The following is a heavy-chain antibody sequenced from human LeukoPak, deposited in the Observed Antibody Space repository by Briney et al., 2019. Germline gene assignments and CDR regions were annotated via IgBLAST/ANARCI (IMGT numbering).Heavy chain of an antibody. CDR1: GFSGFTFSHYG. Sequence: GGSLRLSCAASGFSGFTFSHYGMNWVRQAPGKGLEWVSAISGSGGSTYDADSVKGRFTISRDNSKNTLHLQMNSLRAEDTAVYYCAKDRYYDSSGYSTLGAFDIWGQGTMVTVSS. V-gene: IGHV3-23*01. CDR3: AKDRYYDSSGYSTLGAFDI. J-gene: IGHJ3*02. CDR2: ISGSGGST. D-gene: IGHD3-22*01.